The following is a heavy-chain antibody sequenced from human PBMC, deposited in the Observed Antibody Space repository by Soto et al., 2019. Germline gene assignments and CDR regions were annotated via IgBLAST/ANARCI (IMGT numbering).Heavy chain of an antibody. CDR1: GYTFTSYG. V-gene: IGHV1-18*01. Sequence: ASVKVSCKASGYTFTSYGISWVRQAPGQGLEWMGWISAYNGNTNYAQKLQGRVTMTTDTSTSTAYMELRSLRSDDPAVYYCPRDGYYDISCYPVDYYGMYVWGQGTTVTVSS. CDR3: PRDGYYDISCYPVDYYGMYV. J-gene: IGHJ6*02. D-gene: IGHD3-22*01. CDR2: ISAYNGNT.